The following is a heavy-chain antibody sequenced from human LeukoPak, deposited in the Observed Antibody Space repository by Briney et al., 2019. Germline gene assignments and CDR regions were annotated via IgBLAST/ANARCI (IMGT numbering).Heavy chain of an antibody. D-gene: IGHD7-27*01. J-gene: IGHJ4*02. CDR2: ISSNGGST. Sequence: GGSLRLSCAASGFTFSSYAMHWVRQAPGKGLDYVSAISSNGGSTYYANSVKGRFTISRDNSKNTLYLQMGSLRAEDMAVYYCARDSGATGDRYDYWGQGTLVTVSS. CDR1: GFTFSSYA. V-gene: IGHV3-64*01. CDR3: ARDSGATGDRYDY.